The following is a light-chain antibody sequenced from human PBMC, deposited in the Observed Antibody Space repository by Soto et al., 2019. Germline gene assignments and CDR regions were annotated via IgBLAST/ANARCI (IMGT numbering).Light chain of an antibody. CDR2: GAS. J-gene: IGKJ1*01. Sequence: EVLMTQSPGTLSVSPGERATRSCRASQSVSSNLAWYQQKPGQAPRLLIYGASSRATGIPDRFSCRQSGTDFTLTMCRLEPEDFAVYYGQQYCSSRTFGQGTKVDIK. V-gene: IGKV3-20*01. CDR3: QQYCSSRT. CDR1: QSVSSN.